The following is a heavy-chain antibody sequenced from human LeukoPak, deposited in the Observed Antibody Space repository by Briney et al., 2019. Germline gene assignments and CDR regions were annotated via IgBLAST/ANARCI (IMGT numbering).Heavy chain of an antibody. CDR2: IYYSGST. CDR1: GGSISSSSYY. J-gene: IGHJ6*02. V-gene: IGHV4-39*01. CDR3: ARATSSSWVGYYYYGMDV. D-gene: IGHD6-13*01. Sequence: SETLSLTCTVSGGSISSSSYYWGWIRQPPGKGLEWIGSIYYSGSTYYNPSLKSRVTISVDTSKNQFSLKLSSVTAADTAVYYCARATSSSWVGYYYYGMDVWGQGTTVTVSS.